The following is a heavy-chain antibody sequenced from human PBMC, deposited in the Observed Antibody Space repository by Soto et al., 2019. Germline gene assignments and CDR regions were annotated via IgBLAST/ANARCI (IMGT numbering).Heavy chain of an antibody. J-gene: IGHJ4*02. Sequence: QVQLVESGGGVVQPGRSLRLSCAASGFTFSSYGMHWVRQAPGKGLEWVAVISYDGSNKYYADSVKGRFTISRDNSKNMLYRQMNSLRAEDTAVYYCANDERVYCGGDCYFDYWGQGTLVTVSS. CDR3: ANDERVYCGGDCYFDY. V-gene: IGHV3-30*18. CDR1: GFTFSSYG. D-gene: IGHD2-21*02. CDR2: ISYDGSNK.